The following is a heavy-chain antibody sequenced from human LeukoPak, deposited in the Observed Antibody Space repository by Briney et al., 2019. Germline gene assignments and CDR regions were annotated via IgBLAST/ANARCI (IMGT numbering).Heavy chain of an antibody. V-gene: IGHV1-69*11. CDR3: ARGRRVEMALLDY. CDR2: IIPILGKA. D-gene: IGHD5-24*01. Sequence: ASAKVSCKASGGTFSSDGISWVRQAPGQGLEWMGRIIPILGKANYAQKFQGRVTITTDESTSTAYMELSSLRSEDTAVYYCARGRRVEMALLDYWGQGTLVTVSS. J-gene: IGHJ4*02. CDR1: GGTFSSDG.